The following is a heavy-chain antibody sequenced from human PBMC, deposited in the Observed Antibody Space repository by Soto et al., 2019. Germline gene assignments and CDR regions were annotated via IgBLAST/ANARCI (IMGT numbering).Heavy chain of an antibody. J-gene: IGHJ3*02. CDR2: TTNNSNYI. CDR1: GFNFSSYT. D-gene: IGHD3-10*01. CDR3: ATEPPGAGAFDI. V-gene: IGHV3-21*06. Sequence: GSLRLSCAGSGFNFSSYTLNWVRQTPGKGLEWVASTTNNSNYIYYAASVEGRFTISRDNAKNSLYLHMHSLRAEDTAVYYCATEPPGAGAFDIWGQGTLVTVSS.